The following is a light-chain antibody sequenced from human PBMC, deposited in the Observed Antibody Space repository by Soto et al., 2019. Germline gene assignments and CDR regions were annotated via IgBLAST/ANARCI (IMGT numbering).Light chain of an antibody. CDR2: GNS. V-gene: IGLV1-40*01. CDR3: QSYDSSLSGYVV. CDR1: RSNIGAGYD. Sequence: QSVLTQPPSVSGAPGQRVTISCTGSRSNIGAGYDVHWYQQLPGTAPKLLIYGNSNRPSGVPDRFSGSKSGTSASLAITGLQGEDGADYYCQSYDSSLSGYVVFGGGTKVTVL. J-gene: IGLJ2*01.